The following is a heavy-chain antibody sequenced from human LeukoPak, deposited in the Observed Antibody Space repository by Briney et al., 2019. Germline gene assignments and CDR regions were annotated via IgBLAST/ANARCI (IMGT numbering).Heavy chain of an antibody. D-gene: IGHD1-14*01. V-gene: IGHV1-18*01. J-gene: IGHJ5*02. CDR3: ARDRTPLARNNNWFDP. CDR2: ISAYNGNT. Sequence: ASVKVSCKASGDTFTSYGISWVRQAPGQGLEWMGWISAYNGNTNYAQKLQGRVTMTTDTSTSTAYMELSSLRSEDTVVYYCARDRTPLARNNNWFDPWGQGTLVTVSS. CDR1: GDTFTSYG.